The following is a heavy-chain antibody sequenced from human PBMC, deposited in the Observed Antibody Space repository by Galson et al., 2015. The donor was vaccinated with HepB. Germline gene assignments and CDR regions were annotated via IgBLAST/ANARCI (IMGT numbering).Heavy chain of an antibody. CDR2: IDPSDSYT. V-gene: IGHV5-10-1*01. CDR1: GYSFTSYW. D-gene: IGHD3-10*01. Sequence: QSGAEVKKPGESLRISCKGSGYSFTSYWISWVRQMPGKGLEWMGRIDPSDSYTNYSPSFPGHVTISADKSISTAYLQWSSLKASDTAMYYCARQGDYYGSGSYYCFNYWGQGTLVTVSS. CDR3: ARQGDYYGSGSYYCFNY. J-gene: IGHJ4*02.